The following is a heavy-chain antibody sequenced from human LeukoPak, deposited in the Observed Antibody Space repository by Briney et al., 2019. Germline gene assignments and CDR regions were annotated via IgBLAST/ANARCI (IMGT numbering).Heavy chain of an antibody. J-gene: IGHJ4*02. CDR2: IYYIGST. Sequence: PSETLSLTCTVSGGSVSSASYYWSWIRQPPGKGLEWIGYIYYIGSTNYNPSLKSRVTISVDTSRNRFSLKLSSVTAADTAVYYCARRNHGDYDHYFENWGQGTLVTVSS. CDR3: ARRNHGDYDHYFEN. CDR1: GGSVSSASYY. V-gene: IGHV4-61*01. D-gene: IGHD4-17*01.